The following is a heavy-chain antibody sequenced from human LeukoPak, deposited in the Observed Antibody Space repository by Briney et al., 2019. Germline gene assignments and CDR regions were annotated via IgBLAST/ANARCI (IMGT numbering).Heavy chain of an antibody. D-gene: IGHD6-19*01. CDR2: ISSSSSYM. Sequence: GGSLRLSCAASGFTFSSYSMNWVRQAPGKGLEWVSSISSSSSYMYYADSVKGRFTISRDDAKNSLYLQMNSLRAEDTAVYYCAREGGSSWSYGNPGIAVAGLRVFDYWGQGTLVTVSS. V-gene: IGHV3-21*01. CDR1: GFTFSSYS. CDR3: AREGGSSWSYGNPGIAVAGLRVFDY. J-gene: IGHJ4*02.